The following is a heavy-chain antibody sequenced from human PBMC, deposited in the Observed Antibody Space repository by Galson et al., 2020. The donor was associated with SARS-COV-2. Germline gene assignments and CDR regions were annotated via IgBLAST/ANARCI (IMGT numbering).Heavy chain of an antibody. CDR1: GFTFTRFA. D-gene: IGHD5-12*01. CDR2: ISYDGSTK. Sequence: LLLTCAASGFTFTRFAMHWVRQAPGKGLEWVAVISYDGSTKYYADSVKGRFTISRDNSKNTLYLQMNSLRAEDTALYYCAREIRRGYSGYTYYFDYWGQGTLVTVSS. CDR3: AREIRRGYSGYTYYFDY. J-gene: IGHJ4*02. V-gene: IGHV3-30*01.